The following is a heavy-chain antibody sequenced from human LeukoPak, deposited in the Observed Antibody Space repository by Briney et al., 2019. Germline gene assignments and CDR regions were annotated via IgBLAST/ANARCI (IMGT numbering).Heavy chain of an antibody. Sequence: PGGSLRLSCAASGFTFSDYYMSWIRQAPGKGLEWVSYISSSGSTIYYADSVKGRFTISRDNAKNSLYLQMNSLRAEDTAVYYCARAYCSSTICYTGWVDYWGQGTLVTVSS. J-gene: IGHJ4*02. CDR3: ARAYCSSTICYTGWVDY. CDR1: GFTFSDYY. D-gene: IGHD2-2*02. CDR2: ISSSGSTI. V-gene: IGHV3-11*04.